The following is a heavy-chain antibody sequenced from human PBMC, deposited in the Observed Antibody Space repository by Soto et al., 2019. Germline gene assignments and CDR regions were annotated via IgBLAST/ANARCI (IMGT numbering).Heavy chain of an antibody. J-gene: IGHJ6*02. D-gene: IGHD2-21*02. V-gene: IGHV1-69*01. CDR1: GGSLSRYG. Sequence: QVQLVQSGAEVKKPGSSGKFSCRASGGSLSRYGISWVRQAPGQGLEWMGGIIPIFGTINYAQKFQGRLTITADESTRTAYMELSSLRSEDMAVYYCAKDVTNGRAFGMDVWGQGTTVTVSS. CDR3: AKDVTNGRAFGMDV. CDR2: IIPIFGTI.